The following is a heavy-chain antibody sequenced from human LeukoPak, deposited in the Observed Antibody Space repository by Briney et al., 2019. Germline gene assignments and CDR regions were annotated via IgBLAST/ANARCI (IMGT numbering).Heavy chain of an antibody. D-gene: IGHD5-12*01. CDR2: VKQDGREK. V-gene: IGHV3-7*01. CDR1: GFTFSKYW. J-gene: IGHJ4*02. CDR3: AGDIGYGDY. Sequence: PGGSLRLSCAASGFTFSKYWMAWVRQAPGKGLEWVASVKQDGREKNSGDAVKGRVTISKDHAKNSLYLQMNSQRAEDTAMYYCAGDIGYGDYWGEGTRVTVSS.